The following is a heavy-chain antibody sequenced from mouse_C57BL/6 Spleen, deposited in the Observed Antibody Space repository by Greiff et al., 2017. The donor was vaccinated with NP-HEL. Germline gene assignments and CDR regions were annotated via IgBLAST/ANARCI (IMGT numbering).Heavy chain of an antibody. CDR1: GFTFSDYG. D-gene: IGHD1-1*01. J-gene: IGHJ2*01. V-gene: IGHV5-17*01. CDR3: ARITTVVAQFDY. CDR2: ISSGSSTI. Sequence: EVKLVESGGGLVKPGGSLKLSCAASGFTFSDYGMHWVRQAPEKGLEWVAYISSGSSTIYYADTVKGRFTISRDNAKNTLFLQMTSLRSEDTAMYYCARITTVVAQFDYWGQSTTLTVSS.